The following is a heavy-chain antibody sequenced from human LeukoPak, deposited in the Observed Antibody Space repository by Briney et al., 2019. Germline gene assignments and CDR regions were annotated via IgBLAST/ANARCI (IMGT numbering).Heavy chain of an antibody. CDR2: IYSGGST. CDR3: ATDYYDSSGYKNAFDI. Sequence: GSLRLSCAASGFTVSSNCMSWVRQAPGKGLEWVSVIYSGGSTYYADSVKGRFTISRDNSKNTLYLQMNSLRAEDTAVYYCATDYYDSSGYKNAFDIWGQGTMVTVSS. CDR1: GFTVSSNC. J-gene: IGHJ3*02. D-gene: IGHD3-22*01. V-gene: IGHV3-53*01.